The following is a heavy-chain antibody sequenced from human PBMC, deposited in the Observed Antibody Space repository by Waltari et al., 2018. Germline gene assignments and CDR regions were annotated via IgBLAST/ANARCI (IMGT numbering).Heavy chain of an antibody. CDR3: AKDGAWTTVFYFES. V-gene: IGHV3-30*18. CDR2: ISYDGSDE. Sequence: QVQLVESGGGVAQPGPSLRLSCSASGFTFIRHGLHWVRQAPGKGLEWVAGISYDGSDEYYADSVKGRFTISRDNSKNTLYLRMNSLRLEDTAVYYCAKDGAWTTVFYFESWGQGTLVPVSS. J-gene: IGHJ4*02. CDR1: GFTFIRHG. D-gene: IGHD4-17*01.